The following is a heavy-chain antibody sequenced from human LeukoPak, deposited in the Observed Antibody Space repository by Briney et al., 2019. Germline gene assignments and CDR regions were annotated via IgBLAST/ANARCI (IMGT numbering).Heavy chain of an antibody. D-gene: IGHD1-26*01. CDR1: GFTVSSNY. Sequence: GGSLRLTCAASGFTVSSNYMSWVRQAPGKGLDWVSLIYTGGSTYTANSVKGRFTISRDNSKNTLYLQMNSLRAEDTAVYYCARFQTSGTYPYYYYYGMDVWGQGTTVAVSS. V-gene: IGHV3-53*01. CDR3: ARFQTSGTYPYYYYYGMDV. J-gene: IGHJ6*02. CDR2: IYTGGST.